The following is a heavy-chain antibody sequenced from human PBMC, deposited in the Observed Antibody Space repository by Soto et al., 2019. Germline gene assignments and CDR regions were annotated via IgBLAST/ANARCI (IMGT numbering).Heavy chain of an antibody. CDR2: IYPGDSDS. D-gene: IGHD6-19*01. V-gene: IGHV5-51*01. CDR1: GYSFSNSW. J-gene: IGHJ4*02. Sequence: GASLKISCKGCGYSFSNSWIAWVRQMPGKGLEWMGIIYPGDSDSRYSPSFQGQVSISADKSINTAYLQWSSLKASDTAMYYCARHDAYSSSDFWGQGTLVTVSS. CDR3: ARHDAYSSSDF.